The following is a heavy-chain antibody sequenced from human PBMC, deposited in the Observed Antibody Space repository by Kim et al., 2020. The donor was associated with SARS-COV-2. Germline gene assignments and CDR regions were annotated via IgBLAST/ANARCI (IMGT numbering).Heavy chain of an antibody. Sequence: GGSLRLSCAASGFTFSSYAMHWVRQAPGKGLEWVAVISYDGSNKYYADSVKGRFTISRDNSKNTLYLQMNSLRAEDTAVYYCARDQGHSYRYGDYGFYY. V-gene: IGHV3-30-3*01. CDR3: ARDQGHSYRYGDYGFYY. CDR2: ISYDGSNK. J-gene: IGHJ6*01. D-gene: IGHD4-17*01. CDR1: GFTFSSYA.